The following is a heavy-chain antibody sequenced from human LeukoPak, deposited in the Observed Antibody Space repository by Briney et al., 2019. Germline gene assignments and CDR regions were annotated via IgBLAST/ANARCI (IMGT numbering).Heavy chain of an antibody. Sequence: SVKVSCKASGGTFSSYAISWVRQAPGQGFEWMGRITPILGIANYAQKFQGRVTITADKSPSTAYMELSSLISEDTAVYYCARLLERNSGYDYVDYWGQGTLVTVSS. D-gene: IGHD5-12*01. CDR1: GGTFSSYA. V-gene: IGHV1-69*04. J-gene: IGHJ4*02. CDR3: ARLLERNSGYDYVDY. CDR2: ITPILGIA.